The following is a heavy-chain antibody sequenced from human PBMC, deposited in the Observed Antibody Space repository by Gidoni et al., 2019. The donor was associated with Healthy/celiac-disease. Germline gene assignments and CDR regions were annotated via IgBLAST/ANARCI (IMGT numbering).Heavy chain of an antibody. J-gene: IGHJ5*02. CDR2: INHSGST. V-gene: IGHV4-34*01. D-gene: IGHD3-3*01. Sequence: QVHLQQWGAGLLKPSETLSLTCAVYGGSFSGYYWSWIRQPPGKGLEWIGEINHSGSTNYNPSLKSRVTISVDTSKNQFSLKLSSVTAADTAVYYCARGRNSILEWLGRGWFDPWGQGTLVTVSS. CDR3: ARGRNSILEWLGRGWFDP. CDR1: GGSFSGYY.